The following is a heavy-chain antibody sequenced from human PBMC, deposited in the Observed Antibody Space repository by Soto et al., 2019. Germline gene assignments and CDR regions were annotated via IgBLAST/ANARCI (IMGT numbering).Heavy chain of an antibody. CDR3: AREITLDYYYDSSGYLQH. V-gene: IGHV3-48*02. CDR2: ISSSSSTI. D-gene: IGHD3-22*01. Sequence: GGSLRLSCAASGFTFSSYSMNCVRQAPGKGLEWVSYISSSSSTIYYADSVKGRFTISRDNAKNSLYLQMNSLRDEDTAVYYCAREITLDYYYDSSGYLQHWGQDTLVTVSS. CDR1: GFTFSSYS. J-gene: IGHJ1*01.